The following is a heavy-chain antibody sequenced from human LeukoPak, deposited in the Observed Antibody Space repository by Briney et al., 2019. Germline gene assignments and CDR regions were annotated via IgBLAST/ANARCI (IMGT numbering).Heavy chain of an antibody. V-gene: IGHV5-51*01. CDR1: GYSFTSYW. CDR2: IYPGDSDT. J-gene: IGHJ4*02. Sequence: GESLKISCKGSGYSFTSYWIGWVRQMPGKGLEWMGIIYPGDSDTRYSPSFQGQVTISADKSISTAYLQWSSLKASDTAMYYCVLTYYYDSSGYEGTFDYWGLGTLVTVSS. CDR3: VLTYYYDSSGYEGTFDY. D-gene: IGHD3-22*01.